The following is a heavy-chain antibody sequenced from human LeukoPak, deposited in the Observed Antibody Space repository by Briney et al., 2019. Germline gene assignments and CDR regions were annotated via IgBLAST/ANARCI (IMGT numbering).Heavy chain of an antibody. V-gene: IGHV4-38-2*02. J-gene: IGHJ4*02. CDR3: ARDSRATHYFDY. Sequence: SETLSLTCAVSDFSISSGYYWGWFRQPPGKGLEWIGSINYGSTTYYNPSLKSRVTISVDTSKNQFSLNLSSVSAADTAVYFCARDSRATHYFDYWGRGTLVTVSS. CDR1: DFSISSGYY. D-gene: IGHD2/OR15-2a*01. CDR2: INYGSTT.